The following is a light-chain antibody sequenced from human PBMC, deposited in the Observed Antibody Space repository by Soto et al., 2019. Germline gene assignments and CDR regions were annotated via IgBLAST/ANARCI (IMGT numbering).Light chain of an antibody. V-gene: IGLV2-14*01. Sequence: QSVLTQPASVSGSPGQSITISCTGTSSDVGGYNYVSWYQQHPGKAPKLMIYDVSNRPSGVSNRFSGSKSGNTASLTISGLQAEDEVDYYCSSYKGSSTPLAFGTGTKVTVL. CDR3: SSYKGSSTPLA. CDR2: DVS. J-gene: IGLJ1*01. CDR1: SSDVGGYNY.